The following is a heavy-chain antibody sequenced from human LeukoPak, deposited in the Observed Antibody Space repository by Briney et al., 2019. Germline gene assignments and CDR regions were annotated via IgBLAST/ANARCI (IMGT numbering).Heavy chain of an antibody. CDR3: ARISSSGSTHLDY. CDR2: IRNEPQGYTT. CDR1: GFSFRDYY. Sequence: GGALRLSCGSSGFSFRDYYMDWVRQAPGKGLEGVGRIRNEPQGYTTEYSAFVKGRFTISRDDSQTSVYLHMNSLNIEDTAVYFCARISSSGSTHLDYWGQGTLVTVSS. V-gene: IGHV3-72*01. J-gene: IGHJ4*02. D-gene: IGHD3-22*01.